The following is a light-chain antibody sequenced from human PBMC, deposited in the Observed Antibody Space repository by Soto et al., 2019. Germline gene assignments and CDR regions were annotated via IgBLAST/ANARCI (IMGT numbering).Light chain of an antibody. V-gene: IGKV2-30*01. CDR3: REGTHWPAS. CDR1: QSVVYRDGIAY. CDR2: KAS. J-gene: IGKJ4*02. Sequence: DVVMTQSPLSLPVTLGQSASISCRSSQSVVYRDGIAYVSWFQQRPGQSPRRLIYKASNRDSGVPDRCRGSGSGTDFTLTISGVEAEDVGVYYCREGTHWPASFGGGTKV.